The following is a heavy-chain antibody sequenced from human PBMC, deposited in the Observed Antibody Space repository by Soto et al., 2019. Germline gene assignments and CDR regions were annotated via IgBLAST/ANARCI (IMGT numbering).Heavy chain of an antibody. D-gene: IGHD1-26*01. CDR3: ARGGVGSFDM. Sequence: EVQLVESGGGLVQPGGSLRLSCAASGFTFSRYWMHWVRHVPEKGLVWVSHTHSDGNSRSYADSVKGRFTISRDNAKNTLHLQMASLRAEDTAVYYCARGGVGSFDMWGQGTMVVVSS. V-gene: IGHV3-74*01. CDR1: GFTFSRYW. J-gene: IGHJ3*02. CDR2: THSDGNSR.